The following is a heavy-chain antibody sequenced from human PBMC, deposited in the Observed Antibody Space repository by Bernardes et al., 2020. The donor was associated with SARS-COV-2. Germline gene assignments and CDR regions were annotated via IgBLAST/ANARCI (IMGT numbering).Heavy chain of an antibody. CDR3: ARPRGRIRISNNTAMEIYYYYGMDV. CDR2: IIPIFGTA. J-gene: IGHJ6*02. CDR1: GGTFSSYA. Sequence: SVKVYCKASGGTFSSYAISWVRQAPGQGLEWMGGIIPIFGTATYAQKFQGRVTITADESTSTAYMELSSLRSEDTAVYYCARPRGRIRISNNTAMEIYYYYGMDVWGQGTTVTVSS. V-gene: IGHV1-69*13. D-gene: IGHD5-18*01.